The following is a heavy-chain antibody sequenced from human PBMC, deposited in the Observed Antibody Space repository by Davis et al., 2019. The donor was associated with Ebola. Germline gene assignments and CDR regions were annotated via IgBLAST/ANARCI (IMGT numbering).Heavy chain of an antibody. V-gene: IGHV5-51*01. CDR3: ARSIAVAGRDFDY. J-gene: IGHJ4*02. D-gene: IGHD6-19*01. CDR1: GYSFTSYW. Sequence: KVSCKGSGYSFTSYWTGWVRQMPGKGLEWMGTIYPVDSDTRYSPSFQGQVTISADKSISTAYLQWSSLKASDTAMYYCARSIAVAGRDFDYWGQGTLVTVSS. CDR2: IYPVDSDT.